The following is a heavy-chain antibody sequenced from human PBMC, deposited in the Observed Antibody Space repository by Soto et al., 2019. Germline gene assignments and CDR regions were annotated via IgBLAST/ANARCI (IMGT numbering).Heavy chain of an antibody. D-gene: IGHD6-13*01. CDR3: AGDKKNIRWYFY. J-gene: IGHJ4*02. CDR1: GGSISSYY. CDR2: VSSGGST. V-gene: IGHV4-59*01. Sequence: QVQLQESGPGLVKPSETLSLTCTVSGGSISSYYWTWIRQPPGKGLEWIGGVSSGGSTKYNPSLKSRLSISVGASKNHFSLKLGSVTAADTALFYCAGDKKNIRWYFYWGQGTLVTVSS.